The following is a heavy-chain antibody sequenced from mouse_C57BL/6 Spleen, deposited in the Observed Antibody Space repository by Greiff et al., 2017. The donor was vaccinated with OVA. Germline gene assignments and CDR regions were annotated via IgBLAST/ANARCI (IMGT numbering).Heavy chain of an antibody. D-gene: IGHD5-1*01. Sequence: VQLQQSGPELVKPGASVKISCKASGYSFTGYYMNWVKQSPGTSLEWIGEINPSTGGTKYNQKFKAKATLTVDKSYSTAYMQLKSLTSEDSAVYDCASRSEFTSWFAYWGQGTLVTVSA. J-gene: IGHJ3*01. CDR1: GYSFTGYY. V-gene: IGHV1-42*01. CDR3: ASRSEFTSWFAY. CDR2: INPSTGGT.